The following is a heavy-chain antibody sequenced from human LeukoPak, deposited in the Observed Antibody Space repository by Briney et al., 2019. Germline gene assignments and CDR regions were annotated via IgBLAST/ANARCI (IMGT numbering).Heavy chain of an antibody. CDR2: INPSGGST. CDR3: AGSYCGGDCFDYWYFDL. Sequence: ASVKVSCKASGYTFTSYYMHWVRQAPGQGLEWMGIINPSGGSTSYAQKFQGRVTMTRDTSTSTVYMELSSLRSEDTAVYYCAGSYCGGDCFDYWYFDLWGRGTLVTVSS. V-gene: IGHV1-46*01. J-gene: IGHJ2*01. CDR1: GYTFTSYY. D-gene: IGHD2-21*02.